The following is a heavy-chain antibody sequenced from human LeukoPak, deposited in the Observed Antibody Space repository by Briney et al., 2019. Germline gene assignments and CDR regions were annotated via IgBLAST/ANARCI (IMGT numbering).Heavy chain of an antibody. V-gene: IGHV3-9*01. CDR1: GFTFDDYA. CDR3: ARDLRYYDSSGYYVYFDY. CDR2: INWNSDSI. Sequence: GGSLRLSCAVSGFTFDDYAMHWVRQVPGKGLEWVSGINWNSDSIGYADSVKGRFTTSRDNAKNSLYLQMNSLRAEDTAVYYCARDLRYYDSSGYYVYFDYWGQGTLVTVSS. D-gene: IGHD3-22*01. J-gene: IGHJ4*02.